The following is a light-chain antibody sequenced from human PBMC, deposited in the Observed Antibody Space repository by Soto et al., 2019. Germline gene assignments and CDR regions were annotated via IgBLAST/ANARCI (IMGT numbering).Light chain of an antibody. CDR2: GAS. CDR1: QSVSSN. J-gene: IGKJ5*01. V-gene: IGKV3-20*01. Sequence: IVMTQSPATLSVSPGERATLSCRASQSVSSNLAWYQQKPGQAPSLLIYGASSRATGIPDRFSGSRSGTDFTLTISRLEPEDFAVYYCQQYVSPPITFGQGTRLEIK. CDR3: QQYVSPPIT.